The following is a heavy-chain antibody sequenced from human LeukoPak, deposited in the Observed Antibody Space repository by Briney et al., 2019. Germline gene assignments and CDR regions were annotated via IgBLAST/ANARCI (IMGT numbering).Heavy chain of an antibody. CDR3: ARKIWSNDPSTDYGMDV. CDR2: INTNTGNP. D-gene: IGHD2-8*01. Sequence: ASVMVCCKASGYTFTRYARDWVRQAPGQGLEWMGWINTNTGNPTYAQGFTGRFVFSLDTSVSTAYLQISSLKAEDTAVYYCARKIWSNDPSTDYGMDVWGQGTTVTVSS. J-gene: IGHJ6*02. V-gene: IGHV7-4-1*02. CDR1: GYTFTRYA.